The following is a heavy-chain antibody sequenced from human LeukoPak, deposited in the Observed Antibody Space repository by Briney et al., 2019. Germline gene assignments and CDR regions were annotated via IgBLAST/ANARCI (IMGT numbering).Heavy chain of an antibody. J-gene: IGHJ4*02. D-gene: IGHD6-13*01. CDR2: INPSGGST. CDR1: GGTFSSYA. CDR3: ARTYSSSDEFDY. Sequence: ASVKVSCKASGGTFSSYAISWVRQAPGQGLEWMGIINPSGGSTTYAQKFQGRVAMTRDTSTSRVYMEVSSLRSEDTAVYYCARTYSSSDEFDYWGQGTLVTVSS. V-gene: IGHV1-46*01.